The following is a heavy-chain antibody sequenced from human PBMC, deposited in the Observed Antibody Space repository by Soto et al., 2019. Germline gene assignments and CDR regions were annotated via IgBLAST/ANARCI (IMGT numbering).Heavy chain of an antibody. J-gene: IGHJ4*02. CDR3: ARDYLYYGSGRRRFYFDY. Sequence: TLCGACPVSGASISIGGYYWSWIRQHPGKGLEWIGYIYYSGSTYYNPSLKSRVTISVDTSKNQFSLKLSSVTAADTAVYYCARDYLYYGSGRRRFYFDYWGQGTLVTVSS. CDR2: IYYSGST. D-gene: IGHD3-10*01. CDR1: GASISIGGYY. V-gene: IGHV4-31*03.